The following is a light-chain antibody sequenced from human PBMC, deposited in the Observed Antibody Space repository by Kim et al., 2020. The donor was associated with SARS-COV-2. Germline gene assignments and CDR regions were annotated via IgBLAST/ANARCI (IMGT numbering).Light chain of an antibody. V-gene: IGLV1-51*01. CDR3: ATWDDSLSGGAV. CDR1: SSNIGKNF. CDR2: DNN. J-gene: IGLJ1*01. Sequence: QAVVTQPPSVSAAPGQRVTISCSGSSSNIGKNFVSWCLQLPGAAPKLLIYDNNKRPSGIPDRFSGSKSGTSATLGITGLQTGDEADYYCATWDDSLSGGAVFGTGTKVTVL.